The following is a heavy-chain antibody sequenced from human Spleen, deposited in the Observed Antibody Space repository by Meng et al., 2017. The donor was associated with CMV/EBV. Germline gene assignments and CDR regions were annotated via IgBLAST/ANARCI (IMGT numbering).Heavy chain of an antibody. Sequence: SETLSLTCTVSGGSVSSGSYYWSWIRQPPGKGLEWIGYIYYSGSTNYNPSLKSRVTISVDTSKNQFSLKLSSVTAADTAVYYCARGAYCSSTSCWRGGVDYWGQGTLVTVSS. CDR1: GGSVSSGSYY. D-gene: IGHD2-2*01. CDR2: IYYSGST. J-gene: IGHJ4*02. V-gene: IGHV4-61*01. CDR3: ARGAYCSSTSCWRGGVDY.